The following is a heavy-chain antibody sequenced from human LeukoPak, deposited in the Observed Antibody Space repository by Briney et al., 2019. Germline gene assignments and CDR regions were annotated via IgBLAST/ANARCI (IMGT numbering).Heavy chain of an antibody. Sequence: GGSLRLSCAASGFTFSSYSMNRARQAPGEWLEWVSSISSSSSYIYYADSVKGRFTISRDNAKNSLYRQMNSLRAEVTAVYYCARWTMRRKIDYWGQRTLVTVSS. D-gene: IGHD3-22*01. V-gene: IGHV3-21*06. CDR1: GFTFSSYS. J-gene: IGHJ4*02. CDR2: ISSSSSYI. CDR3: ARWTMRRKIDY.